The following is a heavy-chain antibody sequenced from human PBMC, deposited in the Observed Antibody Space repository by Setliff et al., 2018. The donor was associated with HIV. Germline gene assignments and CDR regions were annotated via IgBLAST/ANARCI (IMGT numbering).Heavy chain of an antibody. J-gene: IGHJ3*01. Sequence: GGSLRLSCAASGLRINNYDMNWVRQAPGKGLEWISHISSSGETIYYADSVKGRFTISRDNSKNTLFLQMDSLRAEDTALYYCAKQRYYDGNDGFDVWGQGTMVTVSS. D-gene: IGHD3-3*01. V-gene: IGHV3-23*01. CDR2: ISSSGETI. CDR3: AKQRYYDGNDGFDV. CDR1: GLRINNYD.